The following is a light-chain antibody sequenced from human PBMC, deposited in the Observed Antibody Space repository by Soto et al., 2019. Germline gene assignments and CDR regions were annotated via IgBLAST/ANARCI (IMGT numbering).Light chain of an antibody. Sequence: QSALTQPPSASGSLGQSVTISCTGTSSDVGGYNYVSWHQQHPGKAPKLMIYEVTKRPSGVPDRFSSSKSGNTASLTVSGLQAEDEADYYCSSFAGGGNPVLFGGGTKLTV. V-gene: IGLV2-8*01. J-gene: IGLJ2*01. CDR2: EVT. CDR3: SSFAGGGNPVL. CDR1: SSDVGGYNY.